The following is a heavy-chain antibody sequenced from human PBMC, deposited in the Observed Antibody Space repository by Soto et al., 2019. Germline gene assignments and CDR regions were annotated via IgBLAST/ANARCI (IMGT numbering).Heavy chain of an antibody. CDR3: TTSGIYSSYGMDV. V-gene: IGHV3-15*07. CDR2: IKSKTDGETT. D-gene: IGHD1-26*01. Sequence: GGSLRLSCAASGFTFSNAWMNWVRQAAGKGLEWVGRIKSKTDGETTAYGAPVKGRFTISRDDSKNTLYLEMNSLKTEDTAVYYCTTSGIYSSYGMDVWGQGTTVTVSS. CDR1: GFTFSNAW. J-gene: IGHJ6*02.